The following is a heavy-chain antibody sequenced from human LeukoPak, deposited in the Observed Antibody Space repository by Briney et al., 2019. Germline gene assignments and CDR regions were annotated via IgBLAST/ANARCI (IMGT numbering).Heavy chain of an antibody. V-gene: IGHV3-23*01. Sequence: GGSLRLSCAASGFTFSSYAMSWVRQAPGKGLEWVSGISDSGGSTYYADSVKGRFTISRDNSKNTLYLQMNSLRAEDTAVYSCARGQGWLPESWGQGTLVTVSS. CDR1: GFTFSSYA. CDR3: ARGQGWLPES. CDR2: ISDSGGST. J-gene: IGHJ5*02. D-gene: IGHD5-12*01.